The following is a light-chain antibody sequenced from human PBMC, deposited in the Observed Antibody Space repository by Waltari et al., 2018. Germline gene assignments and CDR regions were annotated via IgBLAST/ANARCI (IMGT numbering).Light chain of an antibody. CDR1: QSLLYSSNNKNS. J-gene: IGKJ3*01. CDR2: WAS. Sequence: IVMTQSPDSLAVSLGERATLNCKSSQSLLYSSNNKNSLAWYQQKPGQPPKLLIYWASTRESCVPERFSCSGSGTEFTLTISSLQAEDVAVYYCQQYYITPPVTFGPGTKVDIK. CDR3: QQYYITPPVT. V-gene: IGKV4-1*01.